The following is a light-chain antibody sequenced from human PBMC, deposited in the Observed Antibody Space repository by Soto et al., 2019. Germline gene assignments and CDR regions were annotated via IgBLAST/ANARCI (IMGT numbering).Light chain of an antibody. V-gene: IGLV2-14*03. CDR1: SSDIGHYDY. CDR3: GSLTTSHTYV. Sequence: QSALTQPASVSGSPGHSITISLTGTSSDIGHYDYVSWYQQHPRKAPKLMIYPVTYRPSGVSNRYSGTKSGNSAALTISGLQASDEADYYCGSLTTSHTYVFGSGTTPTVL. J-gene: IGLJ6*01. CDR2: PVT.